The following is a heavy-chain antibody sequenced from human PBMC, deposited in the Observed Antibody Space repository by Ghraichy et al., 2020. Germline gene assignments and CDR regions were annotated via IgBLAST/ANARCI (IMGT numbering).Heavy chain of an antibody. CDR2: ISSSSSTI. V-gene: IGHV3-48*02. J-gene: IGHJ4*02. CDR1: GFTFSSYS. Sequence: GGSLRLSCAASGFTFSSYSMSWVRQAPGKGLEWVSYISSSSSTIYYADSVKVRFTISRDNAKNSLHLQMNSLRDEYTAVYYCARPNREYYDFWSGYYRNWGQGTLVTVSS. CDR3: ARPNREYYDFWSGYYRN. D-gene: IGHD3-3*01.